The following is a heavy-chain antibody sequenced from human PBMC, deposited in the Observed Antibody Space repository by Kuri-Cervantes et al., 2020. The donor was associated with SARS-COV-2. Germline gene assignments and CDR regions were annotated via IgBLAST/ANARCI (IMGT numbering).Heavy chain of an antibody. J-gene: IGHJ4*02. CDR3: ASYRDFWSGTAGIDY. CDR2: MNPNSGNT. Sequence: ASVKVSCKASGGTFSSYAISWVRQAPGQGLEWMGWMNPNSGNTGYAQKFQGRVTITRNTSISTAYMELSSLRSEDTAVYYCASYRDFWSGTAGIDYWGQGTLVTVSS. V-gene: IGHV1-8*03. D-gene: IGHD3-3*01. CDR1: GGTFSSYA.